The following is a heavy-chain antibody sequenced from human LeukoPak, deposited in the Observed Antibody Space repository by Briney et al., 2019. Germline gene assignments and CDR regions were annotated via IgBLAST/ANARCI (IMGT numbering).Heavy chain of an antibody. CDR3: AREITFGGVIGHIGAFDI. V-gene: IGHV3-48*03. D-gene: IGHD3-16*02. CDR2: ISSSGSTI. CDR1: GFTFSSYD. Sequence: QPGGSLRLSCAASGFTFSSYDMNWVRQAPGKGLEWVSYISSSGSTIYYADSVKGRFTISRDNAKNSLYLQMNSLKAEDTAVYYCAREITFGGVIGHIGAFDIWGQGTMVTVSS. J-gene: IGHJ3*02.